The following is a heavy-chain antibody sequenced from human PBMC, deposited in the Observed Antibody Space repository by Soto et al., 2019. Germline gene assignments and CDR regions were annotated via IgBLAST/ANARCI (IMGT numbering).Heavy chain of an antibody. V-gene: IGHV1-69*13. J-gene: IGHJ4*02. Sequence: SLKVSCKASGVTFSSYAISWVRQAPGQGLEWMGGIIPIFGTANYAQKFQGRVTITADESTSTAYMELSSLRSEDTAVYYCARVSTQLGAGTVLDYWGQGTLVTVSS. CDR3: ARVSTQLGAGTVLDY. D-gene: IGHD6-19*01. CDR1: GVTFSSYA. CDR2: IIPIFGTA.